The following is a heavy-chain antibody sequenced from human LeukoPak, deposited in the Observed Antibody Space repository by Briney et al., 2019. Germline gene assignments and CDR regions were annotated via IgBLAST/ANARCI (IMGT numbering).Heavy chain of an antibody. CDR3: ASQKYDFQRNYFDY. CDR2: IKQDGSEK. V-gene: IGHV3-7*03. Sequence: PGGSLRLSCAASGFTFSSYWMSWVRQAPGKGLEWVANIKQDGSEKYYVDSVKGRFTISRDNAKNSLYLQMNSLRAEDTALYYCASQKYDFQRNYFDYWGQGTLVSVSS. D-gene: IGHD3-3*01. CDR1: GFTFSSYW. J-gene: IGHJ4*02.